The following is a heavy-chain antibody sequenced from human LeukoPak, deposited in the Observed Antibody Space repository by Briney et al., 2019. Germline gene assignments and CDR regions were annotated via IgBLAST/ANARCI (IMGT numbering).Heavy chain of an antibody. D-gene: IGHD4-17*01. CDR1: GYAFSSHG. CDR2: INGPGDNP. J-gene: IGHJ4*02. Sequence: GGSLRLSCAASGYAFSSHGLTWVRQAPGKGLEWVSTINGPGDNPYYAETVKGRFTISRDNSKNTLYLQMNSLRAEDTAVYYCARDSDDDYGDYVTDYWGQGTLVTVSS. CDR3: ARDSDDDYGDYVTDY. V-gene: IGHV3-23*01.